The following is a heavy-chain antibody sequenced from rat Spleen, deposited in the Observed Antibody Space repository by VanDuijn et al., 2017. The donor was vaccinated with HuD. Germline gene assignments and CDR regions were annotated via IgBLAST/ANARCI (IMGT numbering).Heavy chain of an antibody. CDR3: ARHGGRRVPYWYFDF. CDR2: INTSGGST. V-gene: IGHV5-25*01. Sequence: EVELVESGGGLVQPGRSLKLSCAASGITFTNYDMAWVRQAPTKGLEWVASINTSGGSTYYRDSVKGRFTVSRDNAKSTLYLQMDSLRSEDTATYYCARHGGRRVPYWYFDFWGPGTMVTVSS. D-gene: IGHD1-11*01. J-gene: IGHJ1*01. CDR1: GITFTNYD.